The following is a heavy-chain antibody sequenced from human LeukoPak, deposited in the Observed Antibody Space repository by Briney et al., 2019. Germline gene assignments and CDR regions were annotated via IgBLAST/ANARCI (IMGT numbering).Heavy chain of an antibody. CDR3: ARGPYDRYTAMPYYFDY. V-gene: IGHV1-2*02. Sequence: ASVKVSCKASGYTFNAYYMHWVRQAPGQGLEWMGWINPNTGGTNYAQKFQGRVTMTRDTSITTGYMELSRLRSDDTAVYYRARGPYDRYTAMPYYFDYWGQGTLVTVSS. CDR2: INPNTGGT. CDR1: GYTFNAYY. D-gene: IGHD2-2*01. J-gene: IGHJ4*02.